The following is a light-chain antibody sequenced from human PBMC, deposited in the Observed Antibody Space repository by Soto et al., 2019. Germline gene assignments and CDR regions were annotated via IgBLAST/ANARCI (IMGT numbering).Light chain of an antibody. V-gene: IGKV3D-20*02. Sequence: IVLTQSPATLFVFPGERDTLXCRASQSFSSSHVAWYQPEPGKGPTLLXXAESSRATGSQERLSGCGSGKDFTLNISRLDPVDFAVYYCKQRSNWPSLTVGGGTKVDI. J-gene: IGKJ4*01. CDR3: KQRSNWPSLT. CDR2: AES. CDR1: QSFSSSH.